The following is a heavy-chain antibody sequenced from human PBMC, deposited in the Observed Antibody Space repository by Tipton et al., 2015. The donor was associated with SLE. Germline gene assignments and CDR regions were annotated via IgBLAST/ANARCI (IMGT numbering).Heavy chain of an antibody. CDR2: LYTRWTT. D-gene: IGHD5-24*01. CDR3: ARVGLITPDAFDI. CDR1: GASINSNY. J-gene: IGHJ3*02. V-gene: IGHV4-4*08. Sequence: TLSLTCTVSGASINSNYWTWIRQPPGKGLEWIGYLYTRWTTKYNPALQRRVTISVDTPKNQFSLKLNSVTAAATAAEYCARVGLITPDAFDIWGEGRMVTVSS.